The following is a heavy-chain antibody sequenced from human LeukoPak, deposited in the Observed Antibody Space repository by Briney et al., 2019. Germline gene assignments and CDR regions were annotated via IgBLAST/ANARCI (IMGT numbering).Heavy chain of an antibody. CDR1: EFTFSTYA. CDR3: AKGVGGAAAGNGMDV. CDR2: ISGSGGST. D-gene: IGHD6-13*01. Sequence: GGSLRPSCAASEFTFSTYAMSWVRQAPGKGLEWVSSISGSGGSTYYADSVKGRFTISRDNSINTLYLQMNSLRVEDTAVYYCAKGVGGAAAGNGMDVWGQGTTVTVSS. V-gene: IGHV3-23*01. J-gene: IGHJ6*02.